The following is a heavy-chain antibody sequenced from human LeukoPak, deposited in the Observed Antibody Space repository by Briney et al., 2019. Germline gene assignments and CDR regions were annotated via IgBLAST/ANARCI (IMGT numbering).Heavy chain of an antibody. CDR1: GGSISSYY. CDR3: ARAIAAAPDY. Sequence: SETLSLTCTVSGGSISSYYWSWIRQPPGKGPEWIGYIYYSGSTNYNPSLKSRVTISVDTSKNQFSLKLSSVTAADTAVYYCARAIAAAPDYWGQGTLVTVSS. D-gene: IGHD6-13*01. J-gene: IGHJ4*02. V-gene: IGHV4-59*08. CDR2: IYYSGST.